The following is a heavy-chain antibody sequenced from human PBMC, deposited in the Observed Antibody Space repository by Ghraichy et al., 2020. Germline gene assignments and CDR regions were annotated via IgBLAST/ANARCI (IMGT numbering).Heavy chain of an antibody. CDR1: GDSISSSNYY. CDR3: ARHARYHSGEDWFDP. J-gene: IGHJ5*02. Sequence: SQTLSLTCTVSGDSISSSNYYWGWIRQPPGKGLEWVGSICYSVATYYNPSVKSRVIISVDTSKNQFSLKLNSTTAADTAVYYCARHARYHSGEDWFDPWGRGTLVTVSP. CDR2: ICYSVAT. V-gene: IGHV4-39*01. D-gene: IGHD3-10*01.